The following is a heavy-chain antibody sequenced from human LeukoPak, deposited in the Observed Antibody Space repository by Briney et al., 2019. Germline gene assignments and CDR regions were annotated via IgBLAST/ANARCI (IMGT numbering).Heavy chain of an antibody. Sequence: SETLSLTCAVYGGSFSGYYWSWIRKPPGKGLEWIGEINHSGSTNYNPSLKSRVTISVDTSKNQFSLKLSSVTAADTAVYYCARARIAARPFDYWGQGTLVTVPS. D-gene: IGHD6-6*01. CDR2: INHSGST. V-gene: IGHV4-34*01. J-gene: IGHJ4*02. CDR1: GGSFSGYY. CDR3: ARARIAARPFDY.